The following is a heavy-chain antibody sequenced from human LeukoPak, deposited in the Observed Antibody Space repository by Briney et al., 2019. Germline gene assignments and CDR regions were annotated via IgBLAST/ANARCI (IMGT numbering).Heavy chain of an antibody. CDR2: ISSSSSYI. J-gene: IGHJ3*02. Sequence: NPGGSLRLSCAASAFTFSSYSMNWVRQAPGKGLEWVSYISSSSSYIYYADSVKGRFTISRDNARNSLYLQMNSLRAEDTAVYYCAKDLNYDVLGGDDAFDIWGQGTMVTVSS. D-gene: IGHD3-9*01. CDR1: AFTFSSYS. V-gene: IGHV3-21*05. CDR3: AKDLNYDVLGGDDAFDI.